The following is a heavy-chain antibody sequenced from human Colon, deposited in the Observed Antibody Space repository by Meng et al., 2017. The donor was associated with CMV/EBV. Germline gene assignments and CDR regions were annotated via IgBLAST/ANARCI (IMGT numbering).Heavy chain of an antibody. J-gene: IGHJ4*02. V-gene: IGHV3-23*01. Sequence: GGSLRLSCSASGFTFRSYEMNWVRQAPGKGLEWVSSISSNDGSTYYADSVKGRFTVSRDNSKNSLYLQMNSLRAEDTAIYFCTKDIRRRFDNWGQGTLVTVSS. CDR1: GFTFRSYE. CDR3: TKDIRRRFDN. CDR2: ISSNDGST.